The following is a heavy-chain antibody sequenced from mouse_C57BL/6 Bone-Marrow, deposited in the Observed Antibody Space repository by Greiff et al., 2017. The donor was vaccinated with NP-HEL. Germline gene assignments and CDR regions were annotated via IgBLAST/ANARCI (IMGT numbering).Heavy chain of an antibody. CDR3: ARWGTTATGY. D-gene: IGHD1-2*01. CDR2: IDPSDSYT. V-gene: IGHV1-50*01. J-gene: IGHJ2*01. CDR1: GYTFTSYW. Sequence: QVQLQQPGAELVKPGASVKLSCKASGYTFTSYWMQWVKQRPGQGLEWIGEIDPSDSYTNYNQKFKGKATLTVDTSSSTAYMQLSSLTSEDSAVYYCARWGTTATGYWGQGTTLTVSS.